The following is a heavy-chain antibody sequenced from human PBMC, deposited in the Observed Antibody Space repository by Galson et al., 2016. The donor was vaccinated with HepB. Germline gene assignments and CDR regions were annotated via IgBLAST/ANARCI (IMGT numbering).Heavy chain of an antibody. J-gene: IGHJ1*01. V-gene: IGHV1-69*06. CDR2: IIPMIETP. D-gene: IGHD3-22*01. CDR3: TTGHDSRDYHSSRRVYGAGDFHY. CDR1: GHIFTSYR. Sequence: SVKVSCKASGHIFTSYRMHWVRQAPGQGLEWIGAIIPMIETPQYVQKFQGRVKMTADKSHSTAYLYLSSLKSDDTAVYYCTTGHDSRDYHSSRRVYGAGDFHYWGQGTLVIVSS.